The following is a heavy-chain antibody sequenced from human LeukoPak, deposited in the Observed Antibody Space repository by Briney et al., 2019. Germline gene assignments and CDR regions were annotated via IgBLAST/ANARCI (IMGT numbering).Heavy chain of an antibody. Sequence: GGSLRLSCAASGFNFSIHWMTWVRQAPGKGLEWVSAISGSGGSTYYADSVKGRFTISRDNSKNTLYLQMNSLRAEDTAVYYCAKVGLNYYDSSGYYSDYYGMDVWGQGTTVTVSS. CDR2: ISGSGGST. V-gene: IGHV3-23*01. D-gene: IGHD3-22*01. J-gene: IGHJ6*02. CDR3: AKVGLNYYDSSGYYSDYYGMDV. CDR1: GFNFSIHW.